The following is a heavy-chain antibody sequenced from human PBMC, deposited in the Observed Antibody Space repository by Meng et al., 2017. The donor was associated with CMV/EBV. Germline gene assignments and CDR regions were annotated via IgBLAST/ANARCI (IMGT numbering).Heavy chain of an antibody. V-gene: IGHV1-69*05. J-gene: IGHJ5*02. CDR1: GGTFSSYT. CDR2: IIPIFGTA. D-gene: IGHD6-13*01. Sequence: SVKVSCKASGGTFSSYTISWVRQAPGQGLEWMGGIIPIFGTANYAQKFQGRVTITTDESTSTAYMELSSLRSEDTAVYYCARVGISSSWYEPGTGWFDPWGQGTLVTVSS. CDR3: ARVGISSSWYEPGTGWFDP.